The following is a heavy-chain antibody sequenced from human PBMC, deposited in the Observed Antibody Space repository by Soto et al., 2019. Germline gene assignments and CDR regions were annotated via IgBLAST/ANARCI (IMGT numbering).Heavy chain of an antibody. V-gene: IGHV4-34*01. CDR2: INHSGST. CDR3: ARRPDGSSWYWFDY. CDR1: GGSFSGYY. J-gene: IGHJ4*02. Sequence: QVQLQQWGAGLLKPSETLSLTCAVYGGSFSGYYWSWIRQPPGKGLEWIGEINHSGSTNYNPSLKSRVTISVDTSKNQCSLKLSSVTAADTAVYYCARRPDGSSWYWFDYWGQGTLVTVSS. D-gene: IGHD6-13*01.